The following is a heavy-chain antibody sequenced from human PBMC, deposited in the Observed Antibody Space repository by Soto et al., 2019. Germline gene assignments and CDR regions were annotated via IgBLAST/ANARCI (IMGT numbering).Heavy chain of an antibody. CDR2: FIPVYRTL. J-gene: IGHJ4*02. Sequence: SVKVSCKASGGSFGKSAINWVRQTPGQGLEWLGGFIPVYRTLNYAQKFQGRVTITADESTGTAYMTLSSLASDETAVYYCATGVIWIGYFTVDSWSQGTRVPVS. V-gene: IGHV1-69*13. CDR3: ATGVIWIGYFTVDS. D-gene: IGHD3-3*01. CDR1: GGSFGKSA.